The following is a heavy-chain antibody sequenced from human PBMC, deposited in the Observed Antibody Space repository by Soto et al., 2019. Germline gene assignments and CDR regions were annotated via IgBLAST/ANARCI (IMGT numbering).Heavy chain of an antibody. CDR1: GYTFTNYA. J-gene: IGHJ3*02. CDR2: INAGNRNT. Sequence: ASVKVSCKASGYTFTNYAIHWVRQAPGQRLEWLGWINAGNRNTEYSQKFQGRIIMTRDTSANTAYMELSTLTSEDTAVYYCERCYDYVWGSYRSDAFDIWGQGAMVTVSS. D-gene: IGHD3-16*02. CDR3: ERCYDYVWGSYRSDAFDI. V-gene: IGHV1-3*01.